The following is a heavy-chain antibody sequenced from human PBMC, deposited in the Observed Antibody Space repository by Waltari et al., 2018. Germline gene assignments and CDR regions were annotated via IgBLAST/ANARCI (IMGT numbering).Heavy chain of an antibody. CDR3: ARPRYGGNSGGAYFDY. J-gene: IGHJ4*02. Sequence: QVQLVQSGAEVKKPGASVKVSCKASGYTFTGYYMHWVRKAPGQGLEWMGWINPNSGGTNYAQKFQGRVTMTRDTSISTAYMELSRLRSDDTAVYYCARPRYGGNSGGAYFDYWGQGTLVTVSS. D-gene: IGHD4-17*01. CDR1: GYTFTGYY. CDR2: INPNSGGT. V-gene: IGHV1-2*02.